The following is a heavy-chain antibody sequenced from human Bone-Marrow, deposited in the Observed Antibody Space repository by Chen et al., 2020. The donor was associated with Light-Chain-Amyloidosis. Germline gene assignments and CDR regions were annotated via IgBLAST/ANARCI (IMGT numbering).Heavy chain of an antibody. CDR3: ARGAVGGTTGV. J-gene: IGHJ4*02. Sequence: QVLLQQSGPGLVKPSETLSLICAVSGNSISRGYFWGWIRQPPGKGLEWIGVLDFYHGGSPYYSPSLKSRVTITADTAKNQFALNLTTGTAADTATYYCARGAVGGTTGVWGQGTLVTVSS. D-gene: IGHD1-26*01. CDR1: GNSISRGYF. V-gene: IGHV4-38-2*01. CDR2: FYHGGSP.